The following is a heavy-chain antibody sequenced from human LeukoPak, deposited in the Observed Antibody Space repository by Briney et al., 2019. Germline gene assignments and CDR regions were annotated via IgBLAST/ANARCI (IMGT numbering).Heavy chain of an antibody. D-gene: IGHD5-24*01. J-gene: IGHJ4*02. V-gene: IGHV4-34*01. CDR2: INHSGST. Sequence: PSETLSLTCAVYGGSFSGYYWSWIRQPPGKGLEWIGEINHSGSTNYNPSLKSRVTISVDTSKNQFSLKLSSVTAADTAVYYCARQLEMATPNFDYWGQGTLVTVSS. CDR1: GGSFSGYY. CDR3: ARQLEMATPNFDY.